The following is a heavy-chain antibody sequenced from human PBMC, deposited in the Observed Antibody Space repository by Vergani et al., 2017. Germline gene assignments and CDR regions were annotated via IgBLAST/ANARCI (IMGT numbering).Heavy chain of an antibody. V-gene: IGHV3-23*01. CDR3: ARLEDSSGWLWVDY. CDR2: ISGSGGST. Sequence: EVQLLESGGGLVQPGGSLRLSCAASGFTFSSYAMSWVRQAPGKGLEWVSAISGSGGSTYYADSVKGRFTISRDNSKNTLYLQMNSLRAEDTAVYYCARLEDSSGWLWVDYWGQGTLVTVSS. D-gene: IGHD6-19*01. J-gene: IGHJ4*02. CDR1: GFTFSSYA.